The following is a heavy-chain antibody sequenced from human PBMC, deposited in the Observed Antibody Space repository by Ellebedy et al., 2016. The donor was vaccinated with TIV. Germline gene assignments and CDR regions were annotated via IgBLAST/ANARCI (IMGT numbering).Heavy chain of an antibody. D-gene: IGHD4-11*01. CDR1: GFTFSGYT. J-gene: IGHJ6*02. Sequence: GESLKISCAASGFTFSGYTMNWVRQAPGKGLEWVSYISSRSRTIYYTDPVKGRFTIFRDNAKNSLYLQMNSLRVEDTAVYYCARDGGFSNYSPENAMDVWGQGTTVTVSS. V-gene: IGHV3-48*01. CDR3: ARDGGFSNYSPENAMDV. CDR2: ISSRSRTI.